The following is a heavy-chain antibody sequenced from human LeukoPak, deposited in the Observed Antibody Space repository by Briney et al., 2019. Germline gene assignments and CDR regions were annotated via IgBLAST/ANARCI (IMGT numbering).Heavy chain of an antibody. CDR2: ISGSGGST. CDR1: GFTFSGYA. CDR3: AKIGYGSGSSKRYYFDY. D-gene: IGHD3-10*01. V-gene: IGHV3-23*01. Sequence: GGSLRLSCAASGFTFSGYAMSWVRQAPGKGLEWVSAISGSGGSTYYADSVKGRFTMSRDNSKNTLYLQMNGLRAEDTAVYYCAKIGYGSGSSKRYYFDYWGQGTLVTVSS. J-gene: IGHJ4*02.